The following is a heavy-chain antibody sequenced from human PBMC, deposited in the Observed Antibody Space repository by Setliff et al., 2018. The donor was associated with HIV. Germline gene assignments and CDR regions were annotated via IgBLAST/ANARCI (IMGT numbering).Heavy chain of an antibody. J-gene: IGHJ4*02. CDR1: GDSISRGPYY. CDR2: VYTSGDT. V-gene: IGHV4-61*02. CDR3: ARDKPYDSSGYRTLYY. Sequence: SETLSLTCTVSGDSISRGPYYWSWIRQPAGKGLEWIGRVYTSGDTNYNPSLRSRLTLSVDTSKNQFSLKLSSVTAADTAVYYCARDKPYDSSGYRTLYYWGQGTLVTVSS. D-gene: IGHD3-22*01.